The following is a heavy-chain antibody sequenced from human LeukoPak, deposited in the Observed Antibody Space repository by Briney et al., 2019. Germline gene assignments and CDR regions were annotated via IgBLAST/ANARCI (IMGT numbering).Heavy chain of an antibody. V-gene: IGHV4-38-2*01. CDR3: ARHSIVVVTAGYFDL. CDR1: GYSISSGYY. CDR2: IYHSGST. Sequence: SETLSLTCAVSGYSISSGYYWGWIRQPPGKGLEWIGRIYHSGSTYYNPSLKSRVTISVDTSTNQFSPKLSAVTAADTAVYYCARHSIVVVTAGYFDLWGRGTLVTVSS. D-gene: IGHD2-21*02. J-gene: IGHJ2*01.